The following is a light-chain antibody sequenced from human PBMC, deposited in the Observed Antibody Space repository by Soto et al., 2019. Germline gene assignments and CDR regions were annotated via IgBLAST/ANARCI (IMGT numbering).Light chain of an antibody. V-gene: IGKV3-20*01. J-gene: IGKJ1*01. CDR1: QSVSSNY. CDR3: QQYGSSPWP. Sequence: EIVLTQSPGTLSLSPGERATLSCRASQSVSSNYLAWYQQKPGQAPRPLIYGASSRATGNPDRFSGSGAGTYLTLTISRLESEDFAVYYCQQYGSSPWPFGQGTKVEIK. CDR2: GAS.